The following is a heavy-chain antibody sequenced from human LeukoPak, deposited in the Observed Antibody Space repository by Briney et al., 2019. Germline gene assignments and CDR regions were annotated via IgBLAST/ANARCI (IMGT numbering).Heavy chain of an antibody. V-gene: IGHV3-48*03. CDR2: ISSSGSTI. J-gene: IGHJ6*04. CDR1: GFTFSSYE. D-gene: IGHD4-17*01. CDR3: ARSDYGASMMDV. Sequence: PGGSLRLSCAASGFTFSSYEMNWVRQAPGKGLEWVSYISSSGSTIYYADSVKGRFTISRDNAKNSLYLQMNSLRAEDTAVYYCARSDYGASMMDVWGKGTTVTVSS.